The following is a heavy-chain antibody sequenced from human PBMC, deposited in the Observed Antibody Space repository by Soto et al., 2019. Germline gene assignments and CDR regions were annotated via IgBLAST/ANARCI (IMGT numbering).Heavy chain of an antibody. V-gene: IGHV3-33*06. CDR1: GFTFSSYG. CDR2: IWYDGSNK. CDR3: ANGFGALPRPRRAFDI. D-gene: IGHD3-16*01. Sequence: QVQLVESGGGVVQPGRSLRLSCAASGFTFSSYGMNWVRQAPGKGLEWVAVIWYDGSNKYYADSVKGRFTISRDNSKNTLYLQMNSLRAEDTAVYYCANGFGALPRPRRAFDIWGQGTMVTVSS. J-gene: IGHJ3*02.